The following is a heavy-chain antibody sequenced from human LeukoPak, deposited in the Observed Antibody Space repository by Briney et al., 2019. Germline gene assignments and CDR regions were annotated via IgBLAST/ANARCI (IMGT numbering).Heavy chain of an antibody. J-gene: IGHJ4*02. Sequence: GGSLRLSCTASGFTFSSYEMNWVRQAPGKGLEWVSYISSSDSTIYYADSVKGRFTISRDNAKNSLYLQMNSLRAEDTAVYYCARDYGGSSPFDYWGQGTLVTVSS. CDR3: ARDYGGSSPFDY. CDR1: GFTFSSYE. D-gene: IGHD4-23*01. CDR2: ISSSDSTI. V-gene: IGHV3-48*03.